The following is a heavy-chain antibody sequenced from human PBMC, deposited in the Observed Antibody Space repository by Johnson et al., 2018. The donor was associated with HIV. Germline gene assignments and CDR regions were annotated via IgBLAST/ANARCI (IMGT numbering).Heavy chain of an antibody. V-gene: IGHV3-74*01. J-gene: IGHJ3*02. CDR3: SKSSRVSTTFDAFDI. CDR2: ISSDGSST. CDR1: GFTFSSYW. D-gene: IGHD1-26*01. Sequence: VQLVESGGGLVQPGGSLILSCAASGFTFSSYWMHWVRQAPGKGLVWVSRISSDGSSTYYADSVKGRFTISRDNAKNTMYLQMHSLRVDDTAVYYWSKSSRVSTTFDAFDIWGQGTMVTVSS.